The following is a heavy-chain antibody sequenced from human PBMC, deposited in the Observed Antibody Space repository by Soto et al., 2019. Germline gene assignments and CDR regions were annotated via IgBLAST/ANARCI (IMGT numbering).Heavy chain of an antibody. V-gene: IGHV4-4*07. J-gene: IGHJ4*02. CDR1: SGSINSFY. D-gene: IGHD1-20*01. Sequence: SETLSLTCTVCSGSINSFYWSWIRQPAWKGLEWIGRIHSSGTTNYNPSLKSRVTMSVDTSRNQFSLKLTSVTAADTAVYYCARDRIIGNRYSDYWGQRVLVAVSS. CDR3: ARDRIIGNRYSDY. CDR2: IHSSGTT.